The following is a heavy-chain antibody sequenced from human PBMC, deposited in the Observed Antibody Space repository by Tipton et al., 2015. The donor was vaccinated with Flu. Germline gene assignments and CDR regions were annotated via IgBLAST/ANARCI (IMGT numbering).Heavy chain of an antibody. D-gene: IGHD3-10*01. CDR2: IHHSGTTY. V-gene: IGHV4-38-2*01. CDR1: GYSISSGYY. Sequence: TLSLTCAVSGYSISSGYYWGWIRQPPGKGLEWIGNIHHSGTTYYYNPSLNSRVTISVDTSKNQLSLRLSSVTAADTAVYYCARTFGSGTYYRMVFDYWGQGTLVTVSS. CDR3: ARTFGSGTYYRMVFDY. J-gene: IGHJ4*02.